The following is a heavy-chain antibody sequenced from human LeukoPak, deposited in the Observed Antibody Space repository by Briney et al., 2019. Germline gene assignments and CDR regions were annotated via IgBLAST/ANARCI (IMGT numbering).Heavy chain of an antibody. V-gene: IGHV1-46*01. CDR2: INPSGGST. CDR1: GYTFIRYY. J-gene: IGHJ4*02. CDR3: ARDFYGDYGGDY. D-gene: IGHD4-17*01. Sequence: ASVKVSCKTSGYTFIRYYMHWVRQAPGQGLEWMGLINPSGGSTTYAQKFQGRVTMTRDTSTNTFFMELSSLRSEDTAVYYCARDFYGDYGGDYWGQGTLVTVSS.